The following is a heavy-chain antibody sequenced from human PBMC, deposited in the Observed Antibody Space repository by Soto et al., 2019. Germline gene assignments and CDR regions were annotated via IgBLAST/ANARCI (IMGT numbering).Heavy chain of an antibody. J-gene: IGHJ3*01. CDR1: GASFSSSHW. CDR2: ISHSGTS. V-gene: IGHV4-4*02. Sequence: QVQLQESGPGLLKPSGTLSLTCAVSGASFSSSHWWTWVRQSPGKGLEYIGEISHSGTSNSNPSLKSRVTLSVDKSKNHFSLTLTSVTAADTAVYYCARVVLTITRGAFDAWGQGTLVIVSS. D-gene: IGHD3-9*01. CDR3: ARVVLTITRGAFDA.